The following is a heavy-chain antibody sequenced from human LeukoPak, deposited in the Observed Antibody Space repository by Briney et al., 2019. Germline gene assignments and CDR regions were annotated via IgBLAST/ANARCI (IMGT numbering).Heavy chain of an antibody. Sequence: GASVKVSCKASGYTFTSYDINWVRQATGQGLEWMGWMNPNSGNTGYAQKFQGRVTMTEDTSTDTAYMELSSLRSEDTAVYYCATGVHSSGSDAFDIWGQGTMVTVSS. CDR3: ATGVHSSGSDAFDI. D-gene: IGHD3-22*01. V-gene: IGHV1-8*01. J-gene: IGHJ3*02. CDR2: MNPNSGNT. CDR1: GYTFTSYD.